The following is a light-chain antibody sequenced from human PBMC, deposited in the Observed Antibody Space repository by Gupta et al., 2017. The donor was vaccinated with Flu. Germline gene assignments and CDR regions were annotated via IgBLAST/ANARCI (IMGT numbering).Light chain of an antibody. CDR1: DIGTKS. CDR3: HLSQKSSDNLRV. Sequence: SSVPTQPPSESVSPAQTARRTCGGDDIGTKSVHCYQQQPGQAPALVVYDDNGRRSGSPARFSCSTSGNTATMITSNVDAGDEADYYCHLSQKSSDNLRVFGGGTKLTVL. J-gene: IGLJ3*02. CDR2: DDN. V-gene: IGLV3-21*02.